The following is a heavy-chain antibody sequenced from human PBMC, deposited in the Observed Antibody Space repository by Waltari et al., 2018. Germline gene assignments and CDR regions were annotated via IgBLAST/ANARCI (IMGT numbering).Heavy chain of an antibody. D-gene: IGHD3-22*01. J-gene: IGHJ4*02. CDR1: GGSFSGYY. CDR2: INHSGST. CDR3: ASQSDPSQLFTTGGYYFDY. V-gene: IGHV4-34*01. Sequence: QVQLQQWGAGRLKPSETLSLTCAVYGGSFSGYYWSWIHQQTGKGLEWIGEINHSGSTNYNPSLKSRVTISVDTSKNQFSLKLSSVTAADTAVYYCASQSDPSQLFTTGGYYFDYWCQGTLFTVSS.